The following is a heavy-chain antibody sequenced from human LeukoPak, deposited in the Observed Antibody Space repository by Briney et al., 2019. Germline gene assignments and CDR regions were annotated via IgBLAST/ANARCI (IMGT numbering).Heavy chain of an antibody. Sequence: GGSLRLSCAASGFTFSSYEMNWVRQAPGRGLEWVSYIGNTGRTIYYTDSVKGRFTISRDNAKNSLYLQMSSLRAEDTAIYYCVRGDRYFFDFWGQGTLVTVSS. CDR2: IGNTGRTI. J-gene: IGHJ4*02. V-gene: IGHV3-48*03. CDR1: GFTFSSYE. CDR3: VRGDRYFFDF.